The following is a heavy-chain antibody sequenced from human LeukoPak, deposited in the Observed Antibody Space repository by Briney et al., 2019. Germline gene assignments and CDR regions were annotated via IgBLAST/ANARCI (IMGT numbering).Heavy chain of an antibody. CDR2: IHQYGGEK. CDR3: XXXXVALSQES. D-gene: IGHD3-10*01. Sequence: PGGSLRLSCEASGFTFRSHWMSWVRQAPGKGLEWVANIHQYGGEKYYVDSVRGRFSISRDNAKNSLYLEMNSLRAEDTAVYYXXXXXVALSQESWGQGTLVTVSS. J-gene: IGHJ5*02. CDR1: GFTFRSHW. V-gene: IGHV3-7*01.